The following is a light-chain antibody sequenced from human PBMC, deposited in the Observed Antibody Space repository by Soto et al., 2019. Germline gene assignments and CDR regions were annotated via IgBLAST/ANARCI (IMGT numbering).Light chain of an antibody. CDR3: QQRSSWPS. J-gene: IGKJ5*01. CDR2: DAS. V-gene: IGKV3-11*01. Sequence: DIVLTQSPATLSLSPGERATLSCRVSQSVSTYLAWYQQKPGQAPRLLIYDASNRATGIPARFSGSGSGTDFTLTISSLEPEDFAVYHCQQRSSWPSFGQGTRLEMK. CDR1: QSVSTY.